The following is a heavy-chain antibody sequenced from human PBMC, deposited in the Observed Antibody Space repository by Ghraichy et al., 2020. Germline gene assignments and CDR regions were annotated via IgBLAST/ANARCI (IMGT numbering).Heavy chain of an antibody. CDR2: IYYGGST. CDR3: VRKGYCSSTTCYDNWFDP. Sequence: GSLRLSCTVSNGSISSSNHYWDWIRQPPGKGLEWIGSIYYGGSTYSNPSLKSRVSISVDTSTNQFSLKLRSVTAADTAVYYCVRKGYCSSTTCYDNWFDPWGQGTLVTVSS. V-gene: IGHV4-39*01. CDR1: NGSISSSNHY. D-gene: IGHD2-2*01. J-gene: IGHJ5*02.